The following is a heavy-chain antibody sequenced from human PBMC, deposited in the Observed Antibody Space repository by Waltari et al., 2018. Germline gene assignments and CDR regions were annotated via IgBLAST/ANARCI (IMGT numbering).Heavy chain of an antibody. J-gene: IGHJ4*02. CDR1: GFIFSTYW. Sequence: EVQLVESGGGLVQPGGSLRLSCVASGFIFSTYWMDWVRQAPGQGLVWVSRINSDGSSTTDADSVKGRFTISRDNAKNTLYLHMSSLRAEDTAVYYCVRENIAAAGLESWGQGTLVTVSS. V-gene: IGHV3-74*01. CDR3: VRENIAAAGLES. CDR2: INSDGSST. D-gene: IGHD6-13*01.